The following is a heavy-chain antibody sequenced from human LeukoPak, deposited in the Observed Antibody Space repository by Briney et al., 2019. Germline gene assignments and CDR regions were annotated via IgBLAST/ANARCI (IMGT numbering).Heavy chain of an antibody. Sequence: SETLSLTCTVSGGSISSGSYYWSWIRQPAGKGLEWIGRIYTSGSTNYNPSLKSRVTISVDTSKHQFSLKLSSVTAADTAVYYCARARDAWAVAGSIDYWGQGTLVTVSS. CDR1: GGSISSGSYY. CDR2: IYTSGST. V-gene: IGHV4-61*02. CDR3: ARARDAWAVAGSIDY. D-gene: IGHD6-19*01. J-gene: IGHJ4*02.